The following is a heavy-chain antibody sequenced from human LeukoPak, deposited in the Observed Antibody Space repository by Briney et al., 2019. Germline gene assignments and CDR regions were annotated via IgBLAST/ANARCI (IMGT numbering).Heavy chain of an antibody. CDR3: AIGGYDSSGYYPY. D-gene: IGHD3-22*01. Sequence: GGSLRLSCAASGFTFSSYSMNWVRQAPGKGLEWVSSISSSSSYIYYADSVKGRFTISRDNAKNSLYLQMDSLRAEDTAVYYCAIGGYDSSGYYPYWGQGTLVTVSS. V-gene: IGHV3-21*01. CDR2: ISSSSSYI. CDR1: GFTFSSYS. J-gene: IGHJ4*02.